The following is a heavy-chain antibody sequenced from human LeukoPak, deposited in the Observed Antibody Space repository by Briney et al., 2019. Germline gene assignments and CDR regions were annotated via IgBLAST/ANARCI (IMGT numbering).Heavy chain of an antibody. CDR1: GFTFSSYE. D-gene: IGHD2-2*01. CDR2: ISSSGSTI. CDR3: ARGTVVPAALDAFDI. Sequence: GGSLRLSCAASGFTFSSYEMNWVRQAPGKGLEWVSYISSSGSTIYYADSVKGRFTISRDNAKNSLYLQMNSQRAEDTAVYYCARGTVVPAALDAFDIWGQGTMVTVSS. V-gene: IGHV3-48*03. J-gene: IGHJ3*02.